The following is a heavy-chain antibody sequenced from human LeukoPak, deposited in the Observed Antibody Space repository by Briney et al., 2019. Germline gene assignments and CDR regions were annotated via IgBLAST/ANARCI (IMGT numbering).Heavy chain of an antibody. J-gene: IGHJ4*02. CDR1: GYSISSGYY. Sequence: PSETLSLTCTVSGYSISSGYYWGWIRQPPGKGLEWIGSIYHSGSTYYNPSLKSRVTISVDTSKNQFSLKLSSVTAADTAVYYCARDFADAAFDYWGQGTLVTVSS. D-gene: IGHD6-25*01. CDR3: ARDFADAAFDY. V-gene: IGHV4-38-2*02. CDR2: IYHSGST.